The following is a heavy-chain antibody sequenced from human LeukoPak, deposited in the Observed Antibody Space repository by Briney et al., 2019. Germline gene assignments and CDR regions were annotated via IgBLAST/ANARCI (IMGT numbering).Heavy chain of an antibody. Sequence: SQTLSLTCTVSGGSISSGGYYWSWLRQPPGKGLEWIGYIYYSRSTYYNPSLKSRVTISVDTSKNQFSLKLSSVTAADTAVYYCARADGYYFDYWGQGTLVTVSS. CDR2: IYYSRST. J-gene: IGHJ4*02. CDR1: GGSISSGGYY. CDR3: ARADGYYFDY. V-gene: IGHV4-31*03.